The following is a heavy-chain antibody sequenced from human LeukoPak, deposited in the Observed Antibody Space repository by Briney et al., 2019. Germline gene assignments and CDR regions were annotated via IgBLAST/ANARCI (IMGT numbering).Heavy chain of an antibody. CDR1: GYSISSGYY. CDR2: IYHSGST. V-gene: IGHV4-38-2*02. CDR3: ARSLYYYGSDSFDI. J-gene: IGHJ3*02. Sequence: SETLSLTCTVSGYSISSGYYWGWIRQPPGKGLEWIGSIYHSGSTYYNPSLKSRVTISVDTSKNQFSLKLSSVTAADTAVYYCARSLYYYGSDSFDIWGQGTMVIVSS. D-gene: IGHD3-10*01.